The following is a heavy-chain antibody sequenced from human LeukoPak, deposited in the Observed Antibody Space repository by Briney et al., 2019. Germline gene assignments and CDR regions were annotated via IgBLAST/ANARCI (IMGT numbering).Heavy chain of an antibody. V-gene: IGHV3-66*01. J-gene: IGHJ5*02. CDR3: ARGLVS. CDR2: IYSDGST. CDR1: GFTVSTNY. D-gene: IGHD2-8*01. Sequence: VQPGGSLRLSCAVPGFTVSTNYMNWVRQAPGKGLEWVSVIYSDGSTFYADSVKGRFTVSRDNSKNTLYLQMNSLRAEDTAVYYCARGLVSWGQGTLVTVSS.